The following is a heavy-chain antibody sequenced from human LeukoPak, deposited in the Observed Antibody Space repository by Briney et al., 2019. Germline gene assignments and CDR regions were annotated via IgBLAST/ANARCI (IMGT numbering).Heavy chain of an antibody. CDR2: TYYRSKWYN. CDR1: GDSVSSNSAA. D-gene: IGHD1-26*01. J-gene: IGHJ3*02. CDR3: ARDLSGSYSVSGDAFDI. Sequence: SQTLSLTCAISGDSVSSNSAAWNWIRQSPSRGLEWLGRTYYRSKWYNDYAVSVKSRITINPDTSKNQFSLQLNSVTPEDTAVYYCARDLSGSYSVSGDAFDIWGQGTMVTVSS. V-gene: IGHV6-1*01.